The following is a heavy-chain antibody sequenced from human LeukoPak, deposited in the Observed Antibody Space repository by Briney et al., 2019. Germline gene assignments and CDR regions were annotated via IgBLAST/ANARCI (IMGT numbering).Heavy chain of an antibody. J-gene: IGHJ3*02. CDR3: ARDHYGGKTDAFDI. CDR2: IYYSGST. D-gene: IGHD4-23*01. Sequence: PSETLSLTCTVSGGSISSYYWSWIRQPPGKGLEWIGYIYYSGSTNYNPSLKSRVTISVDTSKNQFSLKLSSVTAADTAVYYCARDHYGGKTDAFDIWGQGTMVTVSS. V-gene: IGHV4-59*01. CDR1: GGSISSYY.